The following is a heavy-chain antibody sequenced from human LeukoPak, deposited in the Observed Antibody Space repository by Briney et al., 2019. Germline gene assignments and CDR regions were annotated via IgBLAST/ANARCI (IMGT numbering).Heavy chain of an antibody. D-gene: IGHD1-26*01. CDR1: GFTFNIYA. V-gene: IGHV3-23*01. J-gene: IGHJ4*02. CDR3: ARRAGGTPDN. CDR2: IGGDGTST. Sequence: GGSLRLSCAASGFTFNIYAMTWVRQARGKGLDWVSAIGGDGTSTDYADSVKGRFTISRDNSKNTLYLQMNRLRAEDAALYYCARRAGGTPDNWGLGTLVTVSS.